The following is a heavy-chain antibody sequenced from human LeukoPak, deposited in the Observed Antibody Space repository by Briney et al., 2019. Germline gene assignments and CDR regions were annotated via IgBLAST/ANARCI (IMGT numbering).Heavy chain of an antibody. Sequence: PSGTLSLTCTVSGASISSSYWSWIRQSPGKGLEWIGYVHYTGGTNYNPSLKSRATISVDTSKNQFSLKLSPVTAADTAMYYCARGYFDAIGYSNPFDWWGQGALVTVSS. D-gene: IGHD3-22*01. CDR1: GASISSSY. CDR2: VHYTGGT. J-gene: IGHJ4*02. CDR3: ARGYFDAIGYSNPFDW. V-gene: IGHV4-59*01.